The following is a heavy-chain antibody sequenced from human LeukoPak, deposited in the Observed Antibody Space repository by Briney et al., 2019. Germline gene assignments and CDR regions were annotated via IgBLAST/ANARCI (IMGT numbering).Heavy chain of an antibody. CDR2: MYYSGST. J-gene: IGHJ4*02. Sequence: PSETLSLTCSVSGXSISSSSYCWGWIRQPPGKGLEWIGSMYYSGSTYYNPSLKSRVTISVDTSKNQFSLKLSSVTAADTAVYYCPRHRGSPYSGSYYYFDYWGQGTLVTVSS. D-gene: IGHD1-26*01. CDR1: GXSISSSSYC. V-gene: IGHV4-39*01. CDR3: PRHRGSPYSGSYYYFDY.